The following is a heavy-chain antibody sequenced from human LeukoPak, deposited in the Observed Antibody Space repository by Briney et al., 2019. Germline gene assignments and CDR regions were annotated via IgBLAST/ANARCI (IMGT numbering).Heavy chain of an antibody. J-gene: IGHJ5*01. V-gene: IGHV4-39*01. CDR3: ARLNYDSGGYYGVPNWFDP. D-gene: IGHD3-22*01. CDR2: FYYSGST. CDR1: GGSISSTNYY. Sequence: SQTLSLTCTVSGGSISSTNYYWGCIRQPPGKGLEWVGSFYYSGSTFSNPSLKSRVTISVDRSMNQFYLRMSSVTAADTAVYYCARLNYDSGGYYGVPNWFDPWGPGTLVTVSS.